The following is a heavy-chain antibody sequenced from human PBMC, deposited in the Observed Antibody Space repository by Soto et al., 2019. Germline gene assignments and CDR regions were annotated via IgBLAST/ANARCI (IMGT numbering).Heavy chain of an antibody. CDR3: ARSLLTLFGELTPRGGYFFFLEG. D-gene: IGHD3-10*02. CDR1: GGSFSGYY. Sequence: QVQLQQWGAGLLKPSETLSLTCAVYGGSFSGYYWSWIRQTPGKGLEWIRENNDSGSTNYNPSLKDRVPILVRTAKNQFPPKLGSVTGGGAAFFYRARSLLTLFGELTPRGGYFFFLEGWGKGTTVTVSS. CDR2: NNDSGST. V-gene: IGHV4-34*06. J-gene: IGHJ6*04.